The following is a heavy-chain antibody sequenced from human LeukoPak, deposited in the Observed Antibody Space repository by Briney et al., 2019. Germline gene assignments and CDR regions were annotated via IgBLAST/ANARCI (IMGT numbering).Heavy chain of an antibody. J-gene: IGHJ3*02. Sequence: PGGSLRLSCAASGFTFSSYGMYWVRQAPGKGLEWVAVIWYDGSNKYYADSVKGRFTISRDNSKNTLYLQMNSLRAEDTAVYYCAKGFEDIMYAFDIWGQGTMVTVSS. CDR3: AKGFEDIMYAFDI. D-gene: IGHD3-16*01. V-gene: IGHV3-33*06. CDR1: GFTFSSYG. CDR2: IWYDGSNK.